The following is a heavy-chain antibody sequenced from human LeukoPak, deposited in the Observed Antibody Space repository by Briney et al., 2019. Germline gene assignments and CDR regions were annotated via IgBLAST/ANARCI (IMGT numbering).Heavy chain of an antibody. Sequence: LPGGSLRLSCAASGFVFRSYAMSWVRQAPGKGLEWVSGISSSGGSTYHADSVKGRFTISRDNSKNTLYLQMNSLRAEDTAVYYCARDRGFAGLRSYLDYWGQGTLVTVSS. D-gene: IGHD5-12*01. J-gene: IGHJ4*02. CDR2: ISSSGGST. CDR3: ARDRGFAGLRSYLDY. V-gene: IGHV3-23*01. CDR1: GFVFRSYA.